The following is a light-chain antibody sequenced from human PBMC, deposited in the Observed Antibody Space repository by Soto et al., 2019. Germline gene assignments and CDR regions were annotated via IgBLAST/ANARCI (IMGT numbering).Light chain of an antibody. CDR3: QQYDKYLT. Sequence: MEMTQSHSTFSAFVGETVTISCPASQSISGLLAWYQQKPGEAPNLLIYDASTLKGAVPTRFSGSGSETEFTLTVTRLQPEDFATYFCQQYDKYLTFGHWTKVHIK. CDR2: DAS. V-gene: IGKV1-5*01. J-gene: IGKJ1*01. CDR1: QSISGL.